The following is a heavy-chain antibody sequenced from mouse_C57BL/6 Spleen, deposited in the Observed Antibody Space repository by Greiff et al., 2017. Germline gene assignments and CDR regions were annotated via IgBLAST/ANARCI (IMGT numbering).Heavy chain of an antibody. CDR1: GYTFTDYE. Sequence: VKLQESGAELVRPGASVTLSCKASGYTFTDYEMHWVKQTPVHGLEWIGAIDPETGGTAYNQKFKGKAILTADKSSSTAYMELRSLTSEDSAVYYCTKDDFAYWGQGTLVTVSA. CDR3: TKDDFAY. J-gene: IGHJ3*01. CDR2: IDPETGGT. D-gene: IGHD2-3*01. V-gene: IGHV1-15*01.